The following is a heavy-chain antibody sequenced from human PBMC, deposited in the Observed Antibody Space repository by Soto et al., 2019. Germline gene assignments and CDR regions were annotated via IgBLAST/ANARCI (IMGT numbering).Heavy chain of an antibody. CDR1: GGTFSSYA. Sequence: QVQLVQSGAEVKKPGSSVKVSCKASGGTFSSYAISWVRQAPGQGLEWMGGIIPIFGTANYAQKFQGRVTITADESTSTACMELSSLRSEDTAVYYCARDRLMITFGGVGDGRWFAFDIWGQGTMVTVSS. J-gene: IGHJ3*02. V-gene: IGHV1-69*12. CDR2: IIPIFGTA. CDR3: ARDRLMITFGGVGDGRWFAFDI. D-gene: IGHD3-16*01.